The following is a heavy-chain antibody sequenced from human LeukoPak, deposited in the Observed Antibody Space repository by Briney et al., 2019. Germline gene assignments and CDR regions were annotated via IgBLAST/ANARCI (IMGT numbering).Heavy chain of an antibody. J-gene: IGHJ6*03. CDR2: INSDGSST. CDR1: GFTFSSYW. V-gene: IGHV3-74*01. CDR3: ASATYYYYMDV. Sequence: PGGPLRLSCAASGFTFSSYWMHWVRQAPGKGLVWVSRINSDGSSTSYADSVKGRFTISRDNAKNTLYLQMNSLRAEDTAVNYCASATYYYYMDVWGKGTTVTVSS.